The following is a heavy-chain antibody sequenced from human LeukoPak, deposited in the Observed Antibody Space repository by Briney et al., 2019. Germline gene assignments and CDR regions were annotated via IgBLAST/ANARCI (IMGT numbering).Heavy chain of an antibody. V-gene: IGHV1-69*01. J-gene: IGHJ4*02. Sequence: SVKVSCKASGGTFSSYAISWVRQAPGQGLEWMGGIIPIFGTANYAQKFQGRVTITADESTSTAYMELSSLRSEDTAVYYCARAPADGHTLGYYFDYWGQGTLVTVSS. CDR2: IIPIFGTA. CDR1: GGTFSSYA. D-gene: IGHD2/OR15-2a*01. CDR3: ARAPADGHTLGYYFDY.